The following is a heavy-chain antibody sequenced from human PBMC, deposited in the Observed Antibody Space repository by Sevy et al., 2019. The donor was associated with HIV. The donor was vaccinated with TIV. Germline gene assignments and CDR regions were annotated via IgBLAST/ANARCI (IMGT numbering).Heavy chain of an antibody. CDR2: ISYDGSNK. D-gene: IGHD5-12*01. CDR1: GFTFSSYA. J-gene: IGHJ4*02. Sequence: GGSLRLSCAASGFTFSSYAVHWVRQAPGKGPEWVSVISYDGSNKYYADSVKGRFTISRDNSKNTLYLQMNSLRAEDTAVYYCARAPRGGWLQLWWGQGTLVTVSS. CDR3: ARAPRGGWLQLW. V-gene: IGHV3-30-3*01.